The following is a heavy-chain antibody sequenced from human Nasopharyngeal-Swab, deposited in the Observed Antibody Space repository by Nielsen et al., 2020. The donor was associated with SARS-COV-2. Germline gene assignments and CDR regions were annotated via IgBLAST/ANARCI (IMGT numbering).Heavy chain of an antibody. CDR2: SNEDGSIT. V-gene: IGHV3-74*01. D-gene: IGHD6-19*01. J-gene: IGHJ4*02. Sequence: GGSLRLSCAASGFTFSSYWMHWVRQAPGKGLEWVSRSNEDGSITSYADSVKGRFAISRDNAKNTLYLQMNSLRAEDTAVYFCASDLSGRDDNWGQGTLVTVAA. CDR1: GFTFSSYW. CDR3: ASDLSGRDDN.